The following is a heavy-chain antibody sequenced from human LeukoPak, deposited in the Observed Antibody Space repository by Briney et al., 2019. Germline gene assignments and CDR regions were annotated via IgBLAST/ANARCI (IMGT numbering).Heavy chain of an antibody. Sequence: HAGGSLRLSCAASGFSINNYWMNWVRQAPGKGLEWVANIKQDGSEKYYVDSVKGRFTISRDNAKNSLYLQMNSLRAEDTAVYYCARDQGTELEYFHHWGQGTLVTVSS. J-gene: IGHJ1*01. CDR2: IKQDGSEK. CDR3: ARDQGTELEYFHH. V-gene: IGHV3-7*01. CDR1: GFSINNYW. D-gene: IGHD1-26*01.